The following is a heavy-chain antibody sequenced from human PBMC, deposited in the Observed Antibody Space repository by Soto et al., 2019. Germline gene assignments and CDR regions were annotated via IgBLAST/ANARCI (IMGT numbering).Heavy chain of an antibody. J-gene: IGHJ4*02. V-gene: IGHV3-7*01. CDR2: IKQDGSEK. CDR3: ARANGYCSGGSCYFDY. CDR1: GFTFSSYW. Sequence: GGSLRLSCAASGFTFSSYWMSWVRQAPGKGLEWVANIKQDGSEKYYVDSVKGRFTISRDNAKNSLYLQMNSLRAEDTAVYYCARANGYCSGGSCYFDYWGQGTLVTVSS. D-gene: IGHD2-15*01.